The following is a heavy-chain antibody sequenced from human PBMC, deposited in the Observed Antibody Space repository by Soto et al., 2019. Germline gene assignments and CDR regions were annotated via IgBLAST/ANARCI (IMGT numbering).Heavy chain of an antibody. CDR1: GGSISSYY. J-gene: IGHJ5*02. CDR3: ARDGSGRTNNWFDP. CDR2: IYYSGST. Sequence: PSETLSLTCTVSGGSISSYYWSWIRQPPGKGLEWIGYIYYSGSTNYNPSLKSRVTISVDTSKNQFSLKLSSVTAADTAVYYCARDGSGRTNNWFDPWGQGTLVTVYS. D-gene: IGHD3-10*01. V-gene: IGHV4-59*01.